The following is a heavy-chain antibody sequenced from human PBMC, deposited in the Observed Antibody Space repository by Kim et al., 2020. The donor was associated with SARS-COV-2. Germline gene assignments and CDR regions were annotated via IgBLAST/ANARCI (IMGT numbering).Heavy chain of an antibody. CDR1: GFTFSAYD. Sequence: GGSLRLSCATSGFTFSAYDMNWVRRAPGKGLEWLSFITKSSTTTYYADSVKGRFTISRDTAKNSLYLQMNSLRDEDTALYYCVCDRMGGAFDIWGQGTMV. CDR2: ITKSSTTT. V-gene: IGHV3-48*02. D-gene: IGHD3-16*01. CDR3: VCDRMGGAFDI. J-gene: IGHJ3*02.